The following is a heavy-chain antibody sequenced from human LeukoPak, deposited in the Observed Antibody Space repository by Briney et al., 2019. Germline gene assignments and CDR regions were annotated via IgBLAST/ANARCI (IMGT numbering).Heavy chain of an antibody. V-gene: IGHV4-59*08. CDR1: GGSISSSY. CDR3: ATWGIAVAGTFDY. CDR2: IYYSGST. D-gene: IGHD6-19*01. Sequence: PSETLSLTCTVSGGSISSSYWSWIRQPPGKGLEWIGYIYYSGSTNYNPSFKSRVAISVDTSRNQFSLKLSSVTAADTAVYYCATWGIAVAGTFDYWGQGTLVTVST. J-gene: IGHJ4*02.